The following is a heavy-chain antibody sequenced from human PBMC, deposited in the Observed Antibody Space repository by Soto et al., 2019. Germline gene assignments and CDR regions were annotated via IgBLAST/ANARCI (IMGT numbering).Heavy chain of an antibody. CDR1: GCTFTSYD. D-gene: IGHD3-9*01. CDR3: ARGGYFDWLLSPYYYYYYMDV. V-gene: IGHV1-8*01. J-gene: IGHJ6*03. CDR2: MNPNSGNT. Sequence: ASVKVSCKASGCTFTSYDINWVRQATGQGLEWMGWMNPNSGNTGYAQKFQDRVTMTRNTSISTAYMELSSLRSEDTAVYYCARGGYFDWLLSPYYYYYYMDVWDKGTTVTVSS.